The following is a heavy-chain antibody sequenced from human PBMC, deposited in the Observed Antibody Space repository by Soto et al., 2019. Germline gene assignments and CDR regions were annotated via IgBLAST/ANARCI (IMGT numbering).Heavy chain of an antibody. J-gene: IGHJ6*02. CDR3: ARVRGYSYGYGRYYYGMDV. CDR1: GGSISSYY. D-gene: IGHD5-18*01. CDR2: IYYSGST. V-gene: IGHV4-59*01. Sequence: LSLTCTVSGGSISSYYWSWIRQPPGKGLEWIGYIYYSGSTNYNPSLKSRVTISVDTSKNQFSLKLSSVTAADTAVYYCARVRGYSYGYGRYYYGMDVWGQGTTVTVSS.